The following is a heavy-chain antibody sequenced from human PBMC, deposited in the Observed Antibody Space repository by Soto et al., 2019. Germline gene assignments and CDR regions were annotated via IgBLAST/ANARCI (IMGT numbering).Heavy chain of an antibody. CDR1: GFTFSSYA. J-gene: IGHJ4*02. Sequence: EVQLLESGGGLVQPGGSLSLSCAASGFTFSSYAMSCVRQAPGKGLEWVSAISGSGGSTYYPDSVKGRFTISRDNSKNTLYLQMNSLRAKDTAVYYCAKDGFLEWSENWGQGTLVTVSS. V-gene: IGHV3-23*01. CDR2: ISGSGGST. CDR3: AKDGFLEWSEN. D-gene: IGHD3-3*01.